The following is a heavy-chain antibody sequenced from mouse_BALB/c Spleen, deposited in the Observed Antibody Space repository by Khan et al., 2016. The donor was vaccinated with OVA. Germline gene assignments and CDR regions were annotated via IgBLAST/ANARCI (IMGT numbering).Heavy chain of an antibody. CDR2: IWGDGST. CDR3: AGELRLGGFAY. Sequence: QVQLKESGPGLVAPSQNLSITCTVSGFSLTDYGVNWVRQPPGKGLEWLGMIWGDGSTDYNSALKYRLSISKENSKSTVFLKMNSLQTDDTARYYWAGELRLGGFAYWGQGTLVTDSA. CDR1: GFSLTDYG. D-gene: IGHD1-2*01. V-gene: IGHV2-6-7*01. J-gene: IGHJ3*01.